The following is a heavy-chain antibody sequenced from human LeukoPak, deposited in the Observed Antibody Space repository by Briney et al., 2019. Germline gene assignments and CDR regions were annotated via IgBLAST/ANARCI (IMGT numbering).Heavy chain of an antibody. Sequence: SETLSLTCAVSGYSISSGYYWSWIRQPPGKGLEWIGEINHSGSTNYNPSLKSRVTISVDTSKNQFSLKLSSVTAADTAVYYCARGLRYCSSTSCAIDYWGQGTLVTVSS. CDR3: ARGLRYCSSTSCAIDY. J-gene: IGHJ4*02. CDR1: GYSISSGYY. D-gene: IGHD2-2*01. CDR2: INHSGST. V-gene: IGHV4-34*01.